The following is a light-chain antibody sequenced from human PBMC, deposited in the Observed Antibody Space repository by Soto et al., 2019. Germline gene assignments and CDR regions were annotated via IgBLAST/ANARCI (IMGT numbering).Light chain of an antibody. CDR2: GAS. CDR3: QQLNSDWYA. Sequence: GARVTIPCRASQGISTYLAWYLQRPGKAPKLLIYGASTLQSGVPSRFSGSGSGTEFTLTISSLQPEDFGTYYCQQLNSDWYAFGQGTKLEIK. V-gene: IGKV1-9*01. CDR1: QGISTY. J-gene: IGKJ2*01.